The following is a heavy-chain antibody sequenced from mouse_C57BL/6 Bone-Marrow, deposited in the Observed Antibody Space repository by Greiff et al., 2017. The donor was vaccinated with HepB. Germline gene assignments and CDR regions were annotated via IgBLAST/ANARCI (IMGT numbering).Heavy chain of an antibody. J-gene: IGHJ2*01. D-gene: IGHD2-3*01. CDR2: INPSTGGT. V-gene: IGHV1-42*01. CDR1: GYSFTGYY. Sequence: EVQVVESGPELVKPGASVKISCKASGYSFTGYYMNWVKQSPEKSLEWIGEINPSTGGTTYNQKFKAKATLTVDKSSSTAYMQLKSLTSEDSAVYYCARSDDGYLYYFDYWGQGTTLTVSS. CDR3: ARSDDGYLYYFDY.